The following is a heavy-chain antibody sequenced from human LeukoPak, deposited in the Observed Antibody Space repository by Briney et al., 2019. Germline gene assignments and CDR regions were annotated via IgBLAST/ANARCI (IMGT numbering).Heavy chain of an antibody. CDR1: GFTFSSYS. J-gene: IGHJ4*02. V-gene: IGHV3-21*01. CDR2: ISSSSSYI. D-gene: IGHD4-17*01. Sequence: GGSLRLSCVASGFTFSSYSMNWVRQAPGKGREWVSSISSSSSYIYYADSVKGRFTNTRDNAKNSLYLQMNSLRAEDTAVYYCARAQGTVNRYFDYWGQGTLVTVSS. CDR3: ARAQGTVNRYFDY.